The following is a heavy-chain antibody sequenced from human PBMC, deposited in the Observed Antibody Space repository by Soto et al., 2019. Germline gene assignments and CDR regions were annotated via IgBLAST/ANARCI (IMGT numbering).Heavy chain of an antibody. V-gene: IGHV4-30-4*01. CDR2: IYYSGST. CDR1: GGSISSGDYY. CDR3: GREVVVVPANYGMDV. D-gene: IGHD2-2*01. J-gene: IGHJ6*02. Sequence: SETLSLTCTVSGGSISSGDYYWSWIRQPPGKGLEWIGYIYYSGSTYYNPSLKSRVTISIDTSKNQFSLKLSSVTAADTAVYYCGREVVVVPANYGMDVWGQGTTVTVSS.